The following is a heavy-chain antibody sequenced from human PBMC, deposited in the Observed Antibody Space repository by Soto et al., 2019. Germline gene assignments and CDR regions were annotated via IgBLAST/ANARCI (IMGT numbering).Heavy chain of an antibody. Sequence: QVQLVQSGAEAKKPGASVKVSCKASGYTFTDYYMHWVRQAPGQGLEWMGWINPSSGGTSYAQNFQGRVTLTRDTSISTAYMELSRLSSDDTAVYYCTRASAVAGGSSNSLPNDYWGQGTLVTVSS. J-gene: IGHJ4*02. CDR1: GYTFTDYY. V-gene: IGHV1-2*02. CDR2: INPSSGGT. D-gene: IGHD6-19*01. CDR3: TRASAVAGGSSNSLPNDY.